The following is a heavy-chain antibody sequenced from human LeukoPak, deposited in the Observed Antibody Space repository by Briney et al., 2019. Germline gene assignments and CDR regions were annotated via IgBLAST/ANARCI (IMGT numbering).Heavy chain of an antibody. V-gene: IGHV5-10-1*01. CDR1: GYDFINYW. CDR3: ARLKCSSSTCPLGTHWFDP. J-gene: IGHJ5*02. Sequence: GASLQIFCKGPGYDFINYWINSVRQLPRKSLVWMGRIYPSDSYTYYSPSFQGHVTMSADKSLNTAYLQWSSLEASDTAIYYCARLKCSSSTCPLGTHWFDPWGQGTPVTVSS. CDR2: IYPSDSYT. D-gene: IGHD2-2*01.